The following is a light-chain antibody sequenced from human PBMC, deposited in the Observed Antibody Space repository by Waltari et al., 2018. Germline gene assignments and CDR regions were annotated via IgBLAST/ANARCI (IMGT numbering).Light chain of an antibody. J-gene: IGKJ2*01. V-gene: IGKV3-20*01. Sequence: GLTQSTGTLSLSPGERATLSCRASQSITKRYLAWDQQKPGQATRLLIYGASSRSAGIPDRFSGSGSGTDFTLTLSRLEPEDFAVYYCQQYGSSVLYTFGQGTKLEIK. CDR1: QSITKRY. CDR3: QQYGSSVLYT. CDR2: GAS.